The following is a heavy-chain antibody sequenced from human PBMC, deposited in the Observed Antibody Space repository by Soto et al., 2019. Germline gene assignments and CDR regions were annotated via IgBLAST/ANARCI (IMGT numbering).Heavy chain of an antibody. V-gene: IGHV3-9*01. Sequence: EVQLVESGGGLVQPGRSLRLSCAGSGFTFDDYAMHWVRQAPGKGLEWDSGISWNSGSIGYADSVKGRFTISRDNAKNSLYLQMNSLRAEDTALYYCAKDSTPVIDDLGSGAFDIWGQGKMVTVSS. CDR3: AKDSTPVIDDLGSGAFDI. CDR2: ISWNSGSI. CDR1: GFTFDDYA. D-gene: IGHD3-10*01. J-gene: IGHJ3*02.